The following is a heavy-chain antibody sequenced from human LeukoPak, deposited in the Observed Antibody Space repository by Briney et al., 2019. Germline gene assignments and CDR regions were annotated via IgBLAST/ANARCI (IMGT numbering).Heavy chain of an antibody. CDR1: GYSISSGYY. D-gene: IGHD3-9*01. CDR2: IYHSGST. Sequence: PSETLSLTCTVSGYSISSGYYWGWIRQPPGKGLEWIGSIYHSGSTYYNPSLKSRVTISVDTSKNQFSLKLSSVTAADTAVYYCARDRDDPVLRYFDWLSHDFDYWGQGTLVTVSS. J-gene: IGHJ4*02. CDR3: ARDRDDPVLRYFDWLSHDFDY. V-gene: IGHV4-38-2*02.